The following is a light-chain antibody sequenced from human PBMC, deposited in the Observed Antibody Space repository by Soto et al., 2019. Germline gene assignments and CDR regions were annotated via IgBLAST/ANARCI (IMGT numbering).Light chain of an antibody. V-gene: IGKV3-20*01. J-gene: IGKJ1*01. CDR1: QTISNSY. CDR3: QQYGSSPRT. Sequence: EIVLTQSPGTLSSSPGERATLSCRASQTISNSYLAWYHQKPGQAPRLLIYGASSRATGIPDRFSGSGSGTDFTLTISRLEPEDFAVYYCQQYGSSPRTFGQGTKVDIK. CDR2: GAS.